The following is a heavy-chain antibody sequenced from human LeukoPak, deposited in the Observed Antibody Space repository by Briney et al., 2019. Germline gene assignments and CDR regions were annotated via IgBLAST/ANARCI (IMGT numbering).Heavy chain of an antibody. CDR3: ARVSRGSYYAY. CDR2: ISSSSSTI. Sequence: PGGSLRLSCAASGFTFSSYGMTWVRQAPGKGLEWVSYISSSSSTIYYADSVKGRFTISRDNAKNSLYLQMNSLRAEDTAVYYCARVSRGSYYAYWGQGTLVTVSS. V-gene: IGHV3-48*04. D-gene: IGHD3-10*01. CDR1: GFTFSSYG. J-gene: IGHJ4*02.